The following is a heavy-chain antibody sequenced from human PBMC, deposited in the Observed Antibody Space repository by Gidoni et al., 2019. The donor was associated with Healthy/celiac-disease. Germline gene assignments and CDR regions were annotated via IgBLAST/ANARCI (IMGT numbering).Heavy chain of an antibody. Sequence: QVQLQESGPGLVKPSETLSITCAVSGYSISSGYYWGWIRQPPGKGLEWIGSIYHSGSTYYNPSLKSRVTISVDTSKNQFSLKLSSVTAADTAVYYCARTSPEWLGYFDYWGQGTLVTVSS. D-gene: IGHD5-12*01. CDR3: ARTSPEWLGYFDY. J-gene: IGHJ4*02. V-gene: IGHV4-38-2*01. CDR2: IYHSGST. CDR1: GYSISSGYY.